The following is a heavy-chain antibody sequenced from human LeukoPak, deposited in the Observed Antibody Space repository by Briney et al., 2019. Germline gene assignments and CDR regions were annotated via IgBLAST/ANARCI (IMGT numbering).Heavy chain of an antibody. V-gene: IGHV4-39*07. CDR2: IYYSGST. CDR3: AMESYYYGSGSCIFDY. CDR1: GGSISSSSYY. D-gene: IGHD3-10*01. J-gene: IGHJ4*02. Sequence: SETLSLTCTVSGGSISSSSYYWGWIRQPPGKGLEWIGSIYYSGSTYYNPSLKSRVTISVDTSKNQFSLKLSSVTAADTAVYYCAMESYYYGSGSCIFDYWGQGTLVTVSS.